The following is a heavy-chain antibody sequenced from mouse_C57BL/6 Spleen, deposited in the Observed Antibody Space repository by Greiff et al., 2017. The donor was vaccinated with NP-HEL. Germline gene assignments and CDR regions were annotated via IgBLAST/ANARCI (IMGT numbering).Heavy chain of an antibody. J-gene: IGHJ1*03. D-gene: IGHD2-3*01. CDR3: ARSYDGYPNWYFDV. CDR1: GYTFTSYW. V-gene: IGHV1-59*01. CDR2: IDPSDSYT. Sequence: QVHVKQPGAELVRPGTSVKLSCKASGYTFTSYWMHWVKQRPGQGLEWIGVIDPSDSYTNYNQKFKGKATLTVDTSSSTAYMQLSSLTSEDSAVYYCARSYDGYPNWYFDVWGTGTTVTVSS.